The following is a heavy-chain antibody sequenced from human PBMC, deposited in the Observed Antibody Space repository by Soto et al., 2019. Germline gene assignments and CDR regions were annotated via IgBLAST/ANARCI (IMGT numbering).Heavy chain of an antibody. CDR1: GYTFTSYG. D-gene: IGHD6-19*01. CDR2: ISAYNDNT. V-gene: IGHV1-18*01. J-gene: IGHJ6*02. Sequence: QVQLVQSGAEVKKPGASVKVSCKASGYTFTSYGITWVRQAPGQGLEWMGWISAYNDNTNYAQQLQGRVTMTTDTSTSTAYMELRSLRSDDTAVYYCARDQHSGWYGKESGMDVWGQGTTVTVSS. CDR3: ARDQHSGWYGKESGMDV.